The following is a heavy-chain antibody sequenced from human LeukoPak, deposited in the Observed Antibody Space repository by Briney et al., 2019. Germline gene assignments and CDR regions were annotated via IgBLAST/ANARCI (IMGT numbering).Heavy chain of an antibody. V-gene: IGHV3-33*01. J-gene: IGHJ6*02. CDR1: GFTFSSYG. CDR2: IWYDGSNK. CDR3: ARDPYDFWSGYYSPYYYYGMDA. Sequence: PGGSLRLSCAASGFTFSSYGMHWVRQAPGKGLEWVAVIWYDGSNKYYADSVKGRFTISRDNSKNTLYLQMNSLRAEDTAVYYCARDPYDFWSGYYSPYYYYGMDAWGQGTTVTVSS. D-gene: IGHD3-3*01.